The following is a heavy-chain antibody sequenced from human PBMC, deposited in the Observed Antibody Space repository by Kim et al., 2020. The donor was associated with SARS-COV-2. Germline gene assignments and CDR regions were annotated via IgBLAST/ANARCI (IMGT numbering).Heavy chain of an antibody. CDR3: AKHDYGDYFDY. D-gene: IGHD4-17*01. Sequence: TYYADSAKGRFTNTRDSSKNTLYLQMNSLRAEDTAVYYCAKHDYGDYFDYWGPGTLVTVSS. V-gene: IGHV3-23*01. CDR2: T. J-gene: IGHJ4*02.